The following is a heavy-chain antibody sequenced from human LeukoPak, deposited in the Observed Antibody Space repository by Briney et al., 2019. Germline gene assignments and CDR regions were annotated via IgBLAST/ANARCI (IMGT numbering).Heavy chain of an antibody. CDR2: SGRGEST. V-gene: IGHV3-23*01. D-gene: IGHD5-18*01. CDR3: ARVRDTAMVGFFDY. J-gene: IGHJ4*02. Sequence: SGRGESTNYADSVKGRFTISRDNSQNTLHLQMTSLRADDTAGYYCARVRDTAMVGFFDYWGQGTLVTVSS.